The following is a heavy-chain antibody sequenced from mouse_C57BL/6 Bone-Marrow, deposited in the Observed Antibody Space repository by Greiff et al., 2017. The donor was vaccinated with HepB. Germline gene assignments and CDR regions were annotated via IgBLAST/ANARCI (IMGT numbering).Heavy chain of an antibody. CDR3: ARENERYWYFDV. V-gene: IGHV1-64*01. J-gene: IGHJ1*03. Sequence: QVQLQQPGAELAKPGASVKLSCKASGYTFTSYWMHWVKQRPGQGLEWIGMIHPNSGSTNYNEKFKSKATLTVDKSSSTAYMQLSSLTSEDSAVYYCARENERYWYFDVWGTGTTVTVSS. CDR1: GYTFTSYW. CDR2: IHPNSGST.